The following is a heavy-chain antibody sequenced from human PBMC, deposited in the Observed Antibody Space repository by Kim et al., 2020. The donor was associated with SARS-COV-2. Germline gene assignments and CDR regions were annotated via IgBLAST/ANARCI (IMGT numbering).Heavy chain of an antibody. CDR2: IYYSGST. CDR1: GGSISSSSYY. V-gene: IGHV4-39*02. D-gene: IGHD2-2*01. CDR3: AREVVPAAPRGWFDP. J-gene: IGHJ5*02. Sequence: SETLSLTCTVSGGSISSSSYYWGWIRQPPGKGLEWIGSIYYSGSTYYNPSLKSRVTISVDTSKNQFSLKLSSVTAADTAVYYCAREVVPAAPRGWFDPWGQGTLVTVSS.